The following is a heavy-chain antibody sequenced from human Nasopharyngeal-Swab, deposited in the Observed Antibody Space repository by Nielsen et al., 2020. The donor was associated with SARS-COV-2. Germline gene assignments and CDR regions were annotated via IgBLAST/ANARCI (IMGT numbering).Heavy chain of an antibody. V-gene: IGHV3-30*18. D-gene: IGHD3-10*01. CDR1: GFTFSSYS. J-gene: IGHJ3*01. CDR3: AKARLLYFGERDAYDF. CDR2: ISYDGSNA. Sequence: GESLKISCAASGFTFSSYSMNWVRQAPGKGLEWVAVISYDGSNAYNADSVEGRFTISRDNSDNTLYLQMNSLRTEDTAVYYCAKARLLYFGERDAYDFWGQGTMVTVSS.